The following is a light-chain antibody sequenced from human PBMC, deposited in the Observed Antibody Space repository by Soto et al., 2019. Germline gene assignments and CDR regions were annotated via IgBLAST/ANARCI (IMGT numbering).Light chain of an antibody. CDR3: QQNLGVHT. V-gene: IGKV3-11*01. CDR2: DAS. J-gene: IGKJ1*01. Sequence: EILLTQSPVTLSLSPGERATLSCRASQNVRGYLAWYQQKPGQAPRLLIYDASNRATGIPARFSGSGSGTYFTLTISSLEPEDSAVFYCQQNLGVHTFGQGTKVEIK. CDR1: QNVRGY.